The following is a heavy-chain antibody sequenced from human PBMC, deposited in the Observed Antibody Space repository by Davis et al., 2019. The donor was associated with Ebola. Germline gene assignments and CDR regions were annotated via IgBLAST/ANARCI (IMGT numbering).Heavy chain of an antibody. CDR1: GFTFTNYA. Sequence: GESLKISCVASGFTFTNYAIHWVRQAPGKGLEWVLVISYGDGNYRYYVDSVKGRFTISRDNSKNMVNLQMNSLRPDDTAVYHCARAKTTSGVDLGGINSMDVWGQGTTVTVSS. CDR3: ARAKTTSGVDLGGINSMDV. J-gene: IGHJ6*02. D-gene: IGHD3-3*01. V-gene: IGHV3-30-3*01. CDR2: ISYGDGNYR.